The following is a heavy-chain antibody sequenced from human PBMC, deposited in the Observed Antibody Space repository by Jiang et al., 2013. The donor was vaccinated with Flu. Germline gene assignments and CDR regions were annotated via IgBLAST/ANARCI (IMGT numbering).Heavy chain of an antibody. Sequence: FCWGWIRQPPREGAGVDWSIYCGGSSYYNPSLKSRVTISVDTSKNQFSLKLSSVTAADTAVYYCASPVYGSPYSYGHWGQGTLVTVSS. V-gene: IGHV4-39*07. J-gene: IGHJ4*02. CDR3: ASPVYGSPYSYGH. CDR1: FC. D-gene: IGHD5-18*01. CDR2: IYCGGSS.